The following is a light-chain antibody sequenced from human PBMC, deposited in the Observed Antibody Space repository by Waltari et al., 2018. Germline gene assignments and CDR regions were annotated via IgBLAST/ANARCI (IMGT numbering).Light chain of an antibody. Sequence: IVLTQSPGTLSLSPGARATLSCRASENVPAGYVAWYQHNPGQSPRLLMYGVSNRTTGIPDRFSGSESGTDFTLIVSRLEPEDFAVYYCHQYGSLPWTFGQGTRVDIK. CDR2: GVS. CDR3: HQYGSLPWT. V-gene: IGKV3-20*01. CDR1: ENVPAGY. J-gene: IGKJ1*01.